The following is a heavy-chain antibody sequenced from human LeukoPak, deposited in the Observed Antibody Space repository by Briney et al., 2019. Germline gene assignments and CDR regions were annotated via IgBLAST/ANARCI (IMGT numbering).Heavy chain of an antibody. J-gene: IGHJ3*02. V-gene: IGHV3-9*01. CDR2: INKNSGTI. Sequence: GGSLRLSCAASGFTFDDYAMNWVRQAPGKGLEWVSGINKNSGTIGYADSVKGRFTISRDNAKNSLYLQMNSLRAEDTALYYCARCSRSSTSCYSTFDIWGQGTKVTVSS. CDR3: ARCSRSSTSCYSTFDI. D-gene: IGHD2-2*02. CDR1: GFTFDDYA.